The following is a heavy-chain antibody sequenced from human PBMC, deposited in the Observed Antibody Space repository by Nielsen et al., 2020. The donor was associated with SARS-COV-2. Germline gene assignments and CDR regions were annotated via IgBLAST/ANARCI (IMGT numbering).Heavy chain of an antibody. D-gene: IGHD3-10*01. CDR2: ISYDGSNK. J-gene: IGHJ6*02. V-gene: IGHV3-30-3*01. Sequence: GGSLRLSCAASGFTFSSYAMHWVRQAPGKGLEWVAVISYDGSNKHYADSVKGRFTISRDNSKNTLYLQMNSLRAEDTAVYYCARVSGSSPQFDYYYYGMDVWGQGTTVTVSS. CDR1: GFTFSSYA. CDR3: ARVSGSSPQFDYYYYGMDV.